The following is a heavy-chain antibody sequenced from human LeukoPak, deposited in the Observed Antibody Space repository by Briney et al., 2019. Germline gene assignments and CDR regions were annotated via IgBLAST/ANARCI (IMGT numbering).Heavy chain of an antibody. D-gene: IGHD2-2*01. V-gene: IGHV3-30*18. Sequence: GGSLRLSCAASGFTFSGYGMHWVRQAPGKGLEWVAVISYDGSNKDYGDSVKGRFTISRDNSKNTLDLQMNSLRAEDTAVYYCAKAPPDVVPVPQSFDCWGQGALVTVSS. CDR3: AKAPPDVVPVPQSFDC. CDR2: ISYDGSNK. J-gene: IGHJ4*02. CDR1: GFTFSGYG.